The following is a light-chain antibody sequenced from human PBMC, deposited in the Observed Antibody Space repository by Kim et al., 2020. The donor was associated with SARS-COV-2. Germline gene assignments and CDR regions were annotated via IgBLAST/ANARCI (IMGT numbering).Light chain of an antibody. CDR1: QTLSSSF. V-gene: IGKV3-20*01. Sequence: SPGDRASLACRASQTLSSSFLAWYQQKPDQAPRLLILAASSRASGIPDRFSGGGSGTDFTLTISRLAPEDFAVYYCQQYHTSPFTFGPGTKVDIK. CDR3: QQYHTSPFT. J-gene: IGKJ3*01. CDR2: AAS.